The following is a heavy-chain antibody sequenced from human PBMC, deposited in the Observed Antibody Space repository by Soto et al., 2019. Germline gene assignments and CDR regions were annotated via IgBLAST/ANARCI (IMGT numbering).Heavy chain of an antibody. CDR3: ARGLITGSHYSGGWYYFDS. CDR1: GESFSGYI. J-gene: IGHJ4*02. V-gene: IGHV4-34*01. Sequence: QVQLQQSGAGLLKPSETLSLTCAVYGESFSGYIWTWIRQTPGKGLQWIGQINHSGSAYYNPSLKSRVTISVHTSYSQFSLELSSVTSAETAVYYCARGLITGSHYSGGWYYFDSWGQGTQVTVSS. D-gene: IGHD6-19*01. CDR2: INHSGSA.